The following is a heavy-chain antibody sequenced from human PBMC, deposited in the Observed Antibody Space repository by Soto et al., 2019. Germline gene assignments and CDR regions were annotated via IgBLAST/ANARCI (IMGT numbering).Heavy chain of an antibody. V-gene: IGHV1-2*04. Sequence: ASVKVSCKASGYTFTGYYMHWVRQAPGQGLEWMGWINPNSGGTNYAQKFQGWVTLTRDTSTSTVYMELGSLRSDDTAVYFCARVGNYYGSGTPRPHYNSAMDAWGQGTTVTVSS. D-gene: IGHD3-10*01. CDR3: ARVGNYYGSGTPRPHYNSAMDA. J-gene: IGHJ6*02. CDR1: GYTFTGYY. CDR2: INPNSGGT.